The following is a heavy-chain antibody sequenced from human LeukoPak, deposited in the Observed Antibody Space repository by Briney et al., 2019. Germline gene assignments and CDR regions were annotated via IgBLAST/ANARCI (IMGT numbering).Heavy chain of an antibody. J-gene: IGHJ6*03. CDR1: GGSFSGYY. D-gene: IGHD3-10*01. CDR2: INHSGST. CDR3: ARRRNGSGSYVDYYYYMDV. V-gene: IGHV4-34*01. Sequence: SETLSLTCAVYGGSFSGYYWSWIRQPPGKGLEWIGEINHSGSTNYNPSLKSRVTISVDTSKNQFSLKLSSVTAADTAVYYCARRRNGSGSYVDYYYYMDVWGKGTTVTVSS.